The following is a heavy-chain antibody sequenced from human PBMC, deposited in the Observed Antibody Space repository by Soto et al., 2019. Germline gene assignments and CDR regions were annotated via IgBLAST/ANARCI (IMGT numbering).Heavy chain of an antibody. CDR1: VYTFSGYY. CDR2: INPNSGGT. D-gene: IGHD3-3*01. Sequence: ASVKVSCEASVYTFSGYYMDWVRQAPCQGLEWMGWINPNSGGTNYAQKFHGRVTMTRDTSISTAYMELSRLRSDDTDVYYCATEIGDFWSGPSGGMDVWGQGTTVTVSS. J-gene: IGHJ6*02. V-gene: IGHV1-2*02. CDR3: ATEIGDFWSGPSGGMDV.